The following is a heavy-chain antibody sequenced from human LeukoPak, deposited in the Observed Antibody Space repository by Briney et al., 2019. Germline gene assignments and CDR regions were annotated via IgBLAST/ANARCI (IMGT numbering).Heavy chain of an antibody. CDR1: GGSISSYY. CDR2: IYYSGST. CDR3: ARARVAAAGTGRPTLERPAHFDY. D-gene: IGHD6-13*01. V-gene: IGHV4-59*12. J-gene: IGHJ4*02. Sequence: SETLSLTCTVSGGSISSYYWSWIRQPPGKGLEWIGYIYYSGSTYYNPSLKSRVTISVDTSKNQFSLKLSSVTAADTAVYYCARARVAAAGTGRPTLERPAHFDYWGQGTLVTVSS.